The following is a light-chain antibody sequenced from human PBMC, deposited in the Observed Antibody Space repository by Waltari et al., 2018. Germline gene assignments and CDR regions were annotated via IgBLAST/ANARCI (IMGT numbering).Light chain of an antibody. V-gene: IGLV2-14*01. J-gene: IGLJ1*01. Sequence: QSALTQPASVSGSPGQSITISCSGTDSDVGSYDFVPRYQQPPGKAPHLIIYEVSNRPSGISNRFSASKSGNTASLTISGLQAEDEADYYCSSYTTSSAPGVFGTGTRVTVL. CDR3: SSYTTSSAPGV. CDR1: DSDVGSYDF. CDR2: EVS.